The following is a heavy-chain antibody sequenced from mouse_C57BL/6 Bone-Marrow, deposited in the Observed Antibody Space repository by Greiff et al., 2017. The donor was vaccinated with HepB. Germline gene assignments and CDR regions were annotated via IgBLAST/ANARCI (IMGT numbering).Heavy chain of an antibody. D-gene: IGHD1-1*01. J-gene: IGHJ4*01. CDR1: GFNIKDDY. CDR2: IDPENGDT. CDR3: TTSRLLSVVGTRYAMDY. Sequence: EVQLQESGAELVRPGASVKLSCTASGFNIKDDYMHWVKQSPEQGLEWIGWIDPENGDTKYASKFQGKATITADTSSNTAYLQLNSLTSEDTDVYYYTTSRLLSVVGTRYAMDYWGQGTSVTVSS. V-gene: IGHV14-4*01.